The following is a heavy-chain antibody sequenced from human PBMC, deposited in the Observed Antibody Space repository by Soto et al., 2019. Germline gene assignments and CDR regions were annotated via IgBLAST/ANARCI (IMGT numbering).Heavy chain of an antibody. CDR3: AKEYSSSWSHYYGMDV. CDR1: AFTFSSYN. CDR2: ISSGSEYR. J-gene: IGHJ6*02. V-gene: IGHV3-21*04. D-gene: IGHD6-13*01. Sequence: PGGSLRLSCVASAFTFSSYNMNWVRQAPGKGLEWVSFISSGSEYRYYSDSVRGRFNISRDNAQNSLYLQMNSLRAEDTALYYCAKEYSSSWSHYYGMDVWGQGTTVTVSS.